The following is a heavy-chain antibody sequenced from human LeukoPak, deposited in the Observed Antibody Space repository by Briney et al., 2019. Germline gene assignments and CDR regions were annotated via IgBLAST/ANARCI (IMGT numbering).Heavy chain of an antibody. V-gene: IGHV4-59*01. J-gene: IGHJ4*02. D-gene: IGHD3-3*01. Sequence: SETLSLXCTVSGGSISSYYWSWNRQPPGKGLEWIGYIYYSGSTNYNPSLKSRVTISVDTSKNQFSLKLSSVTAADTAVYYCAIGITIFGVVLYFDYWGQGTLATVSS. CDR1: GGSISSYY. CDR2: IYYSGST. CDR3: AIGITIFGVVLYFDY.